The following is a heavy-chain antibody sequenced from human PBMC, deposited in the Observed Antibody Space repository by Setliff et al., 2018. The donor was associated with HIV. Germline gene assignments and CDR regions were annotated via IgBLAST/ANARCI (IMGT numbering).Heavy chain of an antibody. J-gene: IGHJ6*02. CDR3: ASEGITIFGVVMSSYGMDV. CDR2: IYHSGST. D-gene: IGHD3-3*01. V-gene: IGHV4-38-2*02. CDR1: GYSISSGYY. Sequence: SETLSLTCSVSGYSISSGYYWGWIRQPPGKGLEWIGSIYHSGSTFYNSSLRSRVTISVDTSKNQFSLKLSSVTAADTAVYYCASEGITIFGVVMSSYGMDVWGQGTTVTV.